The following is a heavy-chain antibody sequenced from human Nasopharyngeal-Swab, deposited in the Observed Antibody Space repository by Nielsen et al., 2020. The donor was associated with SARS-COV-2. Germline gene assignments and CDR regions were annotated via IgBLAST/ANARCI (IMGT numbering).Heavy chain of an antibody. D-gene: IGHD5-12*01. CDR3: ARERGGGYGDY. V-gene: IGHV3-48*04. Sequence: GGSLRLSCATSGFTFSPYTMTWVRQAPGKGLQWISYITSGNSVQYADSVRGRFTISRDNAKNSLYLQMNSLTAEDTAVYHCARERGGGYGDYWGQGTLATVSS. CDR2: ITSGNSV. CDR1: GFTFSPYT. J-gene: IGHJ4*02.